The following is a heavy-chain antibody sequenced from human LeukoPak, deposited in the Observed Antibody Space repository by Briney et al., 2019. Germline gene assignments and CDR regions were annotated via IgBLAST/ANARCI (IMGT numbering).Heavy chain of an antibody. CDR3: STGPRSLPY. Sequence: GGSLRLSCAASEFTFSTCSKNWVRQAPGKGLEWVSSISSGSTYIYYADSVKGRFTISRDNSKNTLYLQMNSLRAEDTALYYCSTGPRSLPYWGPGTLVTVSS. CDR2: ISSGSTYI. D-gene: IGHD4-23*01. V-gene: IGHV3-21*04. CDR1: EFTFSTCS. J-gene: IGHJ4*01.